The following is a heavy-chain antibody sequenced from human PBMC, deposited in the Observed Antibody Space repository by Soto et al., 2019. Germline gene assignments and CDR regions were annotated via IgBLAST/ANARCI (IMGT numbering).Heavy chain of an antibody. J-gene: IGHJ4*02. CDR2: ISSSSSTI. CDR1: GFTFSSYS. CDR3: ARDALPYDILTGYYMTYFDY. Sequence: GGSLRLSCAASGFTFSSYSMNWVRQAPGKGLEWVSYISSSSSTIYYADSVKGRFTISRDNAKNSLYLQMNSLRAEDTAVYYCARDALPYDILTGYYMTYFDYWGQGTLVTVSS. D-gene: IGHD3-9*01. V-gene: IGHV3-48*01.